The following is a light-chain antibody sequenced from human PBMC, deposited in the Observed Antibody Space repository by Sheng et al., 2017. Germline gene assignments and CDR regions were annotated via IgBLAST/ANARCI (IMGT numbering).Light chain of an antibody. CDR1: SLRSYY. V-gene: IGLV3-19*01. CDR3: NSRDSSGNHYRV. Sequence: SSELTQDPAVSVALGQTVRITCQGDSLRSYYASWYQQKPGQAPVLVIYGKNNRPSGIPDRFSGSSSGNTASLTITGAQAEDEADYYCNSRDSSGNHYRVFGGGTKLTVL. J-gene: IGLJ3*02. CDR2: GKN.